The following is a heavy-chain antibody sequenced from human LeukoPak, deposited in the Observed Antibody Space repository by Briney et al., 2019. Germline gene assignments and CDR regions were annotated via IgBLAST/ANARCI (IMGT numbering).Heavy chain of an antibody. CDR2: IRYDGSNK. Sequence: GGSLRLSCAASGFTFSNFWMHWVRQAPGKGLEWVAFIRYDGSNKYYADSVKGRFTISRDNSKNTLYLQMNSLRAEDTAVYYCAKDRPYYYDSSGYYGRPDYWGQGTLSPSPQ. J-gene: IGHJ4*02. CDR1: GFTFSNFW. V-gene: IGHV3-30*02. CDR3: AKDRPYYYDSSGYYGRPDY. D-gene: IGHD3-22*01.